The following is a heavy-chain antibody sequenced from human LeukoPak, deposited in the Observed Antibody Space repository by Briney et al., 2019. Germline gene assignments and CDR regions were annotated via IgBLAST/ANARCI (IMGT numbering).Heavy chain of an antibody. CDR3: AKGSATVTTGDYFDY. J-gene: IGHJ4*02. V-gene: IGHV3-23*01. Sequence: PGGSLRLSCAASGFTFSSYAMSWVRQAPGKGLEWVSAISGSGGSTYYADSVKGRFTISRDNSKNTLYLQMNSLRAEDTAVYYRAKGSATVTTGDYFDYWGQGTLVTVSS. CDR2: ISGSGGST. D-gene: IGHD4-17*01. CDR1: GFTFSSYA.